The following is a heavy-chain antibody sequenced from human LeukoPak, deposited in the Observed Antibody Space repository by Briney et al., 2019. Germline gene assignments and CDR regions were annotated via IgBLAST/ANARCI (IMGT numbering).Heavy chain of an antibody. CDR1: GGSLSSVTYY. CDR3: ARRAAGYSGYDRDLDY. Sequence: PSETLSLTCTVSGGSLSSVTYYWSWVRQPAGKGLEWIGHIYTSGSTNYNPSLKSRVTISVDTSKNQVSLKVTSVTAADTAVYYCARRAAGYSGYDRDLDYWGQGTLVTVSS. V-gene: IGHV4-61*09. CDR2: IYTSGST. D-gene: IGHD5-12*01. J-gene: IGHJ4*02.